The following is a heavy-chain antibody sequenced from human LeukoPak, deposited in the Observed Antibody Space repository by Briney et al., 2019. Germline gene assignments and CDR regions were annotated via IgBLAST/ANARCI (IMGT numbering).Heavy chain of an antibody. CDR2: IYYSGST. D-gene: IGHD6-6*01. J-gene: IGHJ4*02. CDR3: VRGWYSSSPHFDY. V-gene: IGHV4-31*03. Sequence: PSETLSLTCTVSGGSISSGGYYWSWIRQHPGKGLEWIGYIYYSGSTYYNPSLKSRVTISVDTSKNQFSLKLSSVTAADTAVYYCVRGWYSSSPHFDYWGQGTLVTVSS. CDR1: GGSISSGGYY.